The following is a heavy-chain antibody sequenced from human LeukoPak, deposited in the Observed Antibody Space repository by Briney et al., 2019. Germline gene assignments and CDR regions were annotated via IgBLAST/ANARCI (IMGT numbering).Heavy chain of an antibody. V-gene: IGHV3-13*01. CDR2: IGTAGDT. J-gene: IGHJ6*02. D-gene: IGHD3-10*01. CDR3: ARGLVRGVIIDPYYYYGMDV. CDR1: GFTFSSYD. Sequence: GGSLRLSCAASGFTFSSYDMHWVRQATGKGLEWVSAIGTAGDTYYPGSVKGRFTISRESAKNSLYLQMNSLRAGDTAVYYCARGLVRGVIIDPYYYYGMDVWGQGTTVTVSS.